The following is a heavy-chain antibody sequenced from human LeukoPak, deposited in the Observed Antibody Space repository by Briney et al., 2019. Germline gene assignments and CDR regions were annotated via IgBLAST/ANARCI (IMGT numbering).Heavy chain of an antibody. J-gene: IGHJ3*02. CDR1: GFTFSPYW. Sequence: GGSLRLSCAASGFTFSPYWMSWVRQAPGKGLEWVATIKDDGSEEYYVDSAEGRFTISRDNAKKSLFLQMGSLRAEDTAVYFCARLAPYYGTGIIWGQGTVVTVSS. D-gene: IGHD3-10*01. V-gene: IGHV3-7*01. CDR3: ARLAPYYGTGII. CDR2: IKDDGSEE.